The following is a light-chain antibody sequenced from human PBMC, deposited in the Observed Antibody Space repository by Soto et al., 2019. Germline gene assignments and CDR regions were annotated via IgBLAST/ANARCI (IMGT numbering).Light chain of an antibody. CDR1: SSNIGAGFD. CDR2: GNS. Sequence: QYVLTQPPSVSGAPGQRVTISCTGSSSNIGAGFDVHWYHQIAGTAPKLLIYGNSNRPSGVPDRFSGSKSGTSASLALNGLQAEDEAHYYCQSYDNSLSGSWVFGGGTKVTVL. CDR3: QSYDNSLSGSWV. J-gene: IGLJ3*02. V-gene: IGLV1-40*01.